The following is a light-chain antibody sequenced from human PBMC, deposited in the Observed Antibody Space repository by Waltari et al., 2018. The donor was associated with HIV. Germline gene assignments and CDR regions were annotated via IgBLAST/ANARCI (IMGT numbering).Light chain of an antibody. J-gene: IGKJ1*01. Sequence: DIQMTQSPFTLSASVGDRVTITCRASQSISSWLAWYQQKPGNVPKLLIYRASTLESGVPSRFSGSGSGTEFTLTISSLQPDDFATYYCQQDDNYLWTFGQGTKVEIK. CDR2: RAS. V-gene: IGKV1-5*03. CDR1: QSISSW. CDR3: QQDDNYLWT.